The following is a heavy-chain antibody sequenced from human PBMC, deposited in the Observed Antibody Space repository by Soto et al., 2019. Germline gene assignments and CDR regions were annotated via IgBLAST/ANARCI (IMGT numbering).Heavy chain of an antibody. Sequence: EVQLVESGGGLVQPGRSLRLSCAASGFTFDDYAMHWVRQAPGKGLEWVSGISWNSGSIGYADSVKGRFTISRDNAKNSLYLQMHSLRAEDTALYYCAKDIGNWNDRGRLQYWGQGTLVTVSS. D-gene: IGHD1-1*01. CDR3: AKDIGNWNDRGRLQY. CDR1: GFTFDDYA. V-gene: IGHV3-9*01. J-gene: IGHJ4*02. CDR2: ISWNSGSI.